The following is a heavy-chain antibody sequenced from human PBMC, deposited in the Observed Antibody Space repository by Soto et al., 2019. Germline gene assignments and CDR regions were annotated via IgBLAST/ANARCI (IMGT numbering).Heavy chain of an antibody. CDR2: ISGSGSST. D-gene: IGHD2-15*01. J-gene: IGHJ4*02. CDR1: GFTFSSYA. V-gene: IGHV3-23*01. Sequence: EVQLLESGGGLVQPGGSLRLSCAASGFTFSSYAMSWVRQAPGKGLEWVSTISGSGSSTYYADSVKGRFTISRDNSKNTLYLPMNTLRAEDTAVYYGAKVVPHCTSGGCSSFDYWGQGTLVTVSS. CDR3: AKVVPHCTSGGCSSFDY.